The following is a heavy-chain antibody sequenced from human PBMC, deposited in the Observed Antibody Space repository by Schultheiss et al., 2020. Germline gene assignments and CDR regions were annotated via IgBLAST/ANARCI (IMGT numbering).Heavy chain of an antibody. CDR1: GGSISSGGYY. V-gene: IGHV4-61*08. CDR2: INHSGST. CDR3: ARERWELLSIDRYYYGMDV. Sequence: SETLSLICTVSGGSISSGGYYWSWIRQPPGKGLEWIGEINHSGSTNYNPSLKSRVTISVDTSKNQFSLKLSSVTAADTAVYYCARERWELLSIDRYYYGMDVWGQGTTVTVSS. J-gene: IGHJ6*02. D-gene: IGHD1-26*01.